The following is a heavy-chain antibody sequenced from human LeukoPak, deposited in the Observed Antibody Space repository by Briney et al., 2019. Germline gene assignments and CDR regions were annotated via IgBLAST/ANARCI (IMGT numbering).Heavy chain of an antibody. CDR1: GGSISTSDFW. Sequence: SETLSLTCTVSGGSISTSDFWWGWIRQPPGRGLEWIGIIFYSGDTHDNPSLKSRLTMSVDTSKNQFSLKLDSVTAADTAVYYRARAGSSGYYDYWGQGTLVTVSS. CDR3: ARAGSSGYYDY. D-gene: IGHD3-22*01. CDR2: IFYSGDT. J-gene: IGHJ4*02. V-gene: IGHV4-39*01.